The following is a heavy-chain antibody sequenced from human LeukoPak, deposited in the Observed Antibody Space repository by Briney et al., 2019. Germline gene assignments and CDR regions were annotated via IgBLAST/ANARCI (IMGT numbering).Heavy chain of an antibody. Sequence: ASVKVSCKASGYTFTSYGFTWVRQAPGQGLEWMGWISAHTGNTDYAPKLQGRVVLTTDTSTNTAYMELRSLRSDDTAVYYCARVDDYADYWGQGTSVTVSS. D-gene: IGHD2-2*03. J-gene: IGHJ4*02. CDR3: ARVDDYADY. CDR2: ISAHTGNT. V-gene: IGHV1-18*01. CDR1: GYTFTSYG.